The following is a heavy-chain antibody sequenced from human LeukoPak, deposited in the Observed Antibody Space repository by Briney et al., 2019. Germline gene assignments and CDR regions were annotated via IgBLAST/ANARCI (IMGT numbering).Heavy chain of an antibody. Sequence: GGSLRLSCAASGFTFSSYVMSWVRQAPGKGLEWVSAISGSGGSTYYADSVKGRFTISRDNSKNTLYLQMNSLRAEDTAVYYCAKDQDYYDSSPNDYWGQGTLVTVSS. J-gene: IGHJ4*02. CDR1: GFTFSSYV. V-gene: IGHV3-23*01. CDR2: ISGSGGST. D-gene: IGHD3-22*01. CDR3: AKDQDYYDSSPNDY.